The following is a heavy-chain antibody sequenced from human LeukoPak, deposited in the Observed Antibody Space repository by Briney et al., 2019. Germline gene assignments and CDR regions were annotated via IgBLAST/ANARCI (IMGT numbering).Heavy chain of an antibody. CDR2: IYYSGST. Sequence: SETLSLTCAVYGGSFNNYYWGGIRQPPGKGLEGIGSIYYSGSTYYNPSLKSRVTISVDTSKNQFSLKLSSVTAADTAVYYCARDHRLVVVPAAYYYYYYMDVWGKGTTVTVSS. CDR3: ARDHRLVVVPAAYYYYYYMDV. CDR1: GGSFNNYY. V-gene: IGHV4-39*07. J-gene: IGHJ6*03. D-gene: IGHD2-2*01.